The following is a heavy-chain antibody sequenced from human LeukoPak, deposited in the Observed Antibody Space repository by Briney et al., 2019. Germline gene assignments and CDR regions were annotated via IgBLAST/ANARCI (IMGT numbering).Heavy chain of an antibody. V-gene: IGHV4-59*12. CDR3: ARLGALSGSDYPDD. CDR2: IFYSGNT. D-gene: IGHD1-26*01. Sequence: PSETLSLTCTVSGVSISSYYWSWIRQPPGKGLEWIGYIFYSGNTIYNPSLRSRVTVSADTSKNHFSLRLRSVTAADTAVYYCARLGALSGSDYPDDWGQGTLVTVSS. J-gene: IGHJ4*02. CDR1: GVSISSYY.